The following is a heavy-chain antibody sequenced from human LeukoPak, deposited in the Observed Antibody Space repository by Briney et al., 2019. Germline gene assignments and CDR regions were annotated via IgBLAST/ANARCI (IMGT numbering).Heavy chain of an antibody. D-gene: IGHD2-8*02. Sequence: PSETLSLTCTVSGGSISSYYWSWIRRPPGKGLEWIGYIYYSGSTNYNPSLKSRVTISVDTSKSQFSLKLSSVTAADTAVYYCARSGDCFDYWGQGTLVTVSS. CDR1: GGSISSYY. CDR2: IYYSGST. J-gene: IGHJ4*02. V-gene: IGHV4-59*01. CDR3: ARSGDCFDY.